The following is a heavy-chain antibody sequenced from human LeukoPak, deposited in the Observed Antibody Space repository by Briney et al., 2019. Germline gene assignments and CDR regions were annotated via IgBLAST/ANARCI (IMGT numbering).Heavy chain of an antibody. Sequence: SVKVSCKAPGGTFSSYAISWVRQAPGQGLEWMGRIIPILGIANYAQKLQGRVTMTTDTSTSTAYMELRSLRSDDTAVYYCARDDLRIQLWSDYWGQGTLVTVSS. CDR3: ARDDLRIQLWSDY. CDR2: IIPILGIA. CDR1: GGTFSSYA. D-gene: IGHD5-18*01. V-gene: IGHV1-69*04. J-gene: IGHJ4*02.